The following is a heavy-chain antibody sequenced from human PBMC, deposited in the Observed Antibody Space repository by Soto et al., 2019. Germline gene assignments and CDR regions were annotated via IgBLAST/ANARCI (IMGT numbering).Heavy chain of an antibody. J-gene: IGHJ3*02. Sequence: SETLSLTCAVYGGSFSGYYWSWIRQPPGKGLEWIGEINHSGSTNYNPSLKSRVTISVDTSKNQFSLKLSSVTAADTAVYYCARGRRDIDFWSGYYSSRAFDIWGQGTMVTVSS. CDR1: GGSFSGYY. V-gene: IGHV4-34*01. D-gene: IGHD3-3*01. CDR3: ARGRRDIDFWSGYYSSRAFDI. CDR2: INHSGST.